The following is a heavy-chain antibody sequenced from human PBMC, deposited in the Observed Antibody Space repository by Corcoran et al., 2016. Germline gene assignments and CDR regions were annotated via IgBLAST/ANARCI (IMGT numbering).Heavy chain of an antibody. D-gene: IGHD4-4*01. CDR1: GYSFTSYW. CDR2: IYPGDSDT. CDR3: ARRLRDYSRTYGMDV. J-gene: IGHJ6*02. V-gene: IGHV5-51*01. Sequence: EVQLVQSGAEVKKPGESLKISCKGSGYSFTSYWIGWVRQMPGKGLEWMGIIYPGDSDTRYSPSFQGQVTISADKSISTAYLQWSSLKASDTAMYYCARRLRDYSRTYGMDVWGQGTTVTVSS.